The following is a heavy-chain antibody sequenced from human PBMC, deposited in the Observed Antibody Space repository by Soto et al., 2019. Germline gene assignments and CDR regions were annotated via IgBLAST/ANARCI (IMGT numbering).Heavy chain of an antibody. Sequence: SETLSLTCTVSGGSISSYYWSWIRQPPGKGLEWIGYIYYSGSTNYNPSLKSRVTISVDTSKNQFSLKLSSVTAADTAVYYCARAQDMITFRGVIVPNYFDYWGQGTLVTVSS. CDR2: IYYSGST. CDR1: GGSISSYY. D-gene: IGHD3-16*02. CDR3: ARAQDMITFRGVIVPNYFDY. J-gene: IGHJ4*02. V-gene: IGHV4-59*01.